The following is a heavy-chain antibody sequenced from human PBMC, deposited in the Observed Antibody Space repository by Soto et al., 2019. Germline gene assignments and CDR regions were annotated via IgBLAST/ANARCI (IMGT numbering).Heavy chain of an antibody. Sequence: EVQLVESGGALVQPGGSLRLSCAASGFTFSNYWMYWVRQAPGKGLVWVSRLDSEGGNTLYADSVKGRFTISRDNARNTLYLQMDSLRGEDTAVYYCATDRSRVINSEMIINATHMGVWGKGTTVTVSS. D-gene: IGHD2-15*01. CDR2: LDSEGGNT. V-gene: IGHV3-74*01. CDR1: GFTFSNYW. J-gene: IGHJ6*03. CDR3: ATDRSRVINSEMIINATHMGV.